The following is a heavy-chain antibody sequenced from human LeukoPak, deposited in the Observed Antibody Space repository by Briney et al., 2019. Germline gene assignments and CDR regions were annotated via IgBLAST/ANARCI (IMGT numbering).Heavy chain of an antibody. CDR3: ARDVGAYGGSPGAD. Sequence: GGSLRLSCEASGLIFSDHWMHWVRQAPGKGLVWVSRIKADGSEASYADAVRGRFVVSRDNSRSTLFLLMNSLREDDTATYFCARDVGAYGGSPGADWGQGTQVTVSS. CDR2: IKADGSEA. CDR1: GLIFSDHW. J-gene: IGHJ4*02. V-gene: IGHV3-74*01. D-gene: IGHD1-26*01.